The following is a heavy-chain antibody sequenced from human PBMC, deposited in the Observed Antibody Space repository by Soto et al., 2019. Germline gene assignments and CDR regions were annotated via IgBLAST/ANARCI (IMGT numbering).Heavy chain of an antibody. D-gene: IGHD3-22*01. V-gene: IGHV4-59*01. CDR3: ARGGPSTYYYDSSGYYVDY. Sequence: SETLSLTCTVSGGSISSYYWSWIRQPPGKGLEWIGYIYYSGSTNYNPSLKSRVTISGDTSKNQFSLKLSSVTAADTAVYYCARGGPSTYYYDSSGYYVDYWGQGTLVTVSS. J-gene: IGHJ4*02. CDR2: IYYSGST. CDR1: GGSISSYY.